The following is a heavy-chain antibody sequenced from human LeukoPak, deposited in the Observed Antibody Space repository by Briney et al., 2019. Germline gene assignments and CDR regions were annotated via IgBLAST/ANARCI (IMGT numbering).Heavy chain of an antibody. Sequence: VASVKVSCKASGGTFSSYAISRVRQAPGQGLEWMGRIIPILGIANYAQKFQGRVTITADKSTSTAYMELSSLRSEDTAVYYCARGPAAAGIGALYYFDYWGQGTLVTVSS. CDR3: ARGPAAAGIGALYYFDY. J-gene: IGHJ4*02. CDR1: GGTFSSYA. V-gene: IGHV1-69*04. CDR2: IIPILGIA. D-gene: IGHD6-13*01.